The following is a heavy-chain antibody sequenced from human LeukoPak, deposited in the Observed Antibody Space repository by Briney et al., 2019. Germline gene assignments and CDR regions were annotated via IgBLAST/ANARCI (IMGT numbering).Heavy chain of an antibody. V-gene: IGHV3-7*01. D-gene: IGHD1-14*01. CDR1: GFTFSSYW. CDR3: VKGGWVHNLDH. CDR2: IKHDGSDA. J-gene: IGHJ4*02. Sequence: PGGSLRLSCAASGFTFSSYWMTWVRQTPGKGLEWVANIKHDGSDAYYADSVSGRLTVSRANAKNSLYLQMNSLRAEDTAVYYCVKGGWVHNLDHWGQGALVSVSP.